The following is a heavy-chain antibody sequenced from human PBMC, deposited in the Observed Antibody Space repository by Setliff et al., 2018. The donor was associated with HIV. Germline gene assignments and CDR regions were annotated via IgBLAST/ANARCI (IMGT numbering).Heavy chain of an antibody. CDR1: GFKFDDYW. D-gene: IGHD3-10*01. V-gene: IGHV3-74*01. CDR3: ARGSLRFGALFPDY. CDR2: INGDGSSP. Sequence: GGSLRLSCTVSGFKFDDYWMHWIRRSPGKGPVWVSRINGDGSSPGYADSVKGRFTVSRDNLGNILYLQMNSLRGDDTAIYYCARGSLRFGALFPDYWGRGTLVTVSS. J-gene: IGHJ4*02.